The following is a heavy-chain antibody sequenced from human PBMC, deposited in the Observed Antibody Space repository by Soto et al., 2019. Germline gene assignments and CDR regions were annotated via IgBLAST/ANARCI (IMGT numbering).Heavy chain of an antibody. Sequence: ASVKVSCKASGYTFTSYDINWVRQATGQGLEWMGWMNPNSGNTGYAQKFQGRVTMTRNTSISTAYMELSSLRSEDTAVYYCARDQGSYGSGSYPHWFDPWGQGTLVTVSS. D-gene: IGHD3-10*01. CDR1: GYTFTSYD. CDR3: ARDQGSYGSGSYPHWFDP. CDR2: MNPNSGNT. J-gene: IGHJ5*02. V-gene: IGHV1-8*01.